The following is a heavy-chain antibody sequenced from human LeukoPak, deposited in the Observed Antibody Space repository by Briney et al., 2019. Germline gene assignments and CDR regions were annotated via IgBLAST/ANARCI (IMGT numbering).Heavy chain of an antibody. D-gene: IGHD2-8*01. CDR1: GFTFTSYS. CDR3: ARKAQVNGHYPLDY. V-gene: IGHV3-23*01. CDR2: TSDCGDYT. Sequence: GGSLRLSCEASGFTFTSYSMSWVRQAPGQGLEWVSGTSDCGDYTYYAEYVKGRFTITRDSSKNTLFLQMNSLIAEDTAIFFCARKAQVNGHYPLDYWGQGTLVTVSS. J-gene: IGHJ4*02.